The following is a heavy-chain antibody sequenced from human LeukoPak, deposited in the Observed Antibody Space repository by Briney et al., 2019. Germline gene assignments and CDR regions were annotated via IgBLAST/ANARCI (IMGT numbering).Heavy chain of an antibody. CDR2: ISGSGGST. V-gene: IGHV3-23*01. Sequence: PGGSLRLSCAASGFTFSSYAKRWVRQAPGKGLEWVSAISGSGGSTYYADSVKGRFTISRDNSKNTLYLQMNSLRAEDTAVYYCAKGAAAGTGFDYWGQGTLVTVSS. J-gene: IGHJ4*02. CDR1: GFTFSSYA. CDR3: AKGAAAGTGFDY. D-gene: IGHD6-13*01.